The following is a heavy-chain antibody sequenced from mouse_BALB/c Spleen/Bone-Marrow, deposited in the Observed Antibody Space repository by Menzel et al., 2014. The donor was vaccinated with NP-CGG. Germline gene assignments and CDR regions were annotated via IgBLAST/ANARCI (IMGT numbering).Heavy chain of an antibody. V-gene: IGHV3-2*02. CDR1: GYSITSDYD. Sequence: EVKLVESGPGLVKPSQSLSLPCTVTGYSITSDYDWNWIRQFPGNKLEWMGYISYSGSTSYNPSLKSRISITRDTSKNQFFLHLNSVATEDTATYYCTRGGVDFDYWGQGTTLTVSS. J-gene: IGHJ2*01. CDR2: ISYSGST. CDR3: TRGGVDFDY. D-gene: IGHD1-1*01.